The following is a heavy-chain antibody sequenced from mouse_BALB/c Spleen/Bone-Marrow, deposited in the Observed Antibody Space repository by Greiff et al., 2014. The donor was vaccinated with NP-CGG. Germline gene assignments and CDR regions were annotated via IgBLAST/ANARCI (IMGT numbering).Heavy chain of an antibody. J-gene: IGHJ4*01. CDR1: GYTFTSYY. CDR3: TRYGYDPLYARDY. Sequence: QVQLKQSGAELVKPGASVKLSCKASGYTFTSYYMYWVKQRPGQGLEWIGGINPSNGGTNFNEKFKSKATLTVDKSSSTAYMQLSSLTSEDSAVYYCTRYGYDPLYARDYWGQGTSVTVSS. CDR2: INPSNGGT. D-gene: IGHD2-3*01. V-gene: IGHV1S81*02.